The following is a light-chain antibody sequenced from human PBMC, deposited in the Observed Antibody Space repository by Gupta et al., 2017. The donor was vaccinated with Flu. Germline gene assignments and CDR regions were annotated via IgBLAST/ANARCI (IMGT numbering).Light chain of an antibody. CDR3: QVWDSSSDHVV. Sequence: GQTARITCGGNNIGSKSVPWYQQKPGQAPVLVVCDDSDRPSGIPGRFSGSNSGNTATLTISRVEAGDEADYYCQVWDSSSDHVVFGGGTKLTVL. CDR2: DDS. V-gene: IGLV3-21*02. J-gene: IGLJ3*02. CDR1: NIGSKS.